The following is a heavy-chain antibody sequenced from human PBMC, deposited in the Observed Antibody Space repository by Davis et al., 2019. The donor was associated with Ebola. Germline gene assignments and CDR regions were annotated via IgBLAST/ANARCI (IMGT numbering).Heavy chain of an antibody. Sequence: PGGSLRLSCAASGFTFSSYEMNWVRQAPGKGLEWVSYISSSGSTIYYADSLKGRFTISRDNAKNSLYLQMNSLRAEDTAVYYCARGSSRYCSSTSCYYYYYGMDVWGQGTTVTVSS. J-gene: IGHJ6*02. CDR3: ARGSSRYCSSTSCYYYYYGMDV. CDR2: ISSSGSTI. V-gene: IGHV3-48*03. D-gene: IGHD2-2*01. CDR1: GFTFSSYE.